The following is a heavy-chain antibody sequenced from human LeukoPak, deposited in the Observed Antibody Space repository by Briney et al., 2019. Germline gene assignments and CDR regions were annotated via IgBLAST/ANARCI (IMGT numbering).Heavy chain of an antibody. CDR3: ARGPPPDFDY. Sequence: PSETLSLTCTVSGGSISSSSYYWGWIRQPAGQGLEWIGRIHPSGSTNYNPSLKSRVTLSVDTSKNQFSLKLSSVTAADTAVYYCARGPPPDFDYWGRGTLVTVSS. CDR1: GGSISSSSYY. CDR2: IHPSGST. J-gene: IGHJ4*02. V-gene: IGHV4-61*02.